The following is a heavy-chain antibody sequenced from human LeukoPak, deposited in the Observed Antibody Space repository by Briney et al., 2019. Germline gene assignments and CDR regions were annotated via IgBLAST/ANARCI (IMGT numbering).Heavy chain of an antibody. CDR2: INPNSGGK. CDR1: GYTFTGYC. D-gene: IGHD3-3*01. Sequence: ALVKLSCKASGYTFTGYCMHWVRQAPGQGLEWMGRINPNSGGKNYAQKFQGRVTMTRDTSISTDYMELSRLRSDDTAVYYCARGGYDFVYYYYGMDVWGQGTTVTVSS. CDR3: ARGGYDFVYYYYGMDV. J-gene: IGHJ6*02. V-gene: IGHV1-2*06.